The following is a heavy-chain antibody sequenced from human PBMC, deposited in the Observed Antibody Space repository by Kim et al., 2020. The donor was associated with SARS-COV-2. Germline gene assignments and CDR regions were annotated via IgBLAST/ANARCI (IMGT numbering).Heavy chain of an antibody. CDR3: ARRGIAAAGTLYFQH. J-gene: IGHJ1*01. Sequence: QKFQGRVTITADESTSAAYMELSSLRSEDTAVYYCARRGIAAAGTLYFQHWGQGTLVTVSS. V-gene: IGHV1-69*01. D-gene: IGHD6-13*01.